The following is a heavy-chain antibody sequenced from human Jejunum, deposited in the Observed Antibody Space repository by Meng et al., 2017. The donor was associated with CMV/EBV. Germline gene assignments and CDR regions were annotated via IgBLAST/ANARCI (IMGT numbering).Heavy chain of an antibody. CDR2: IYRDGRST. V-gene: IGHV3-23*03. CDR1: SRSP. Sequence: SRSPMSGVRQAPGKGLEWVSVIYRDGRSTYYADSVKGYFTISRDNSTNTMYLQMNSLRAEDTAVYYCARAAGINYDFWSGRRILQWGQGTLVTVSS. CDR3: ARAAGINYDFWSGRRILQ. D-gene: IGHD3-3*01. J-gene: IGHJ1*01.